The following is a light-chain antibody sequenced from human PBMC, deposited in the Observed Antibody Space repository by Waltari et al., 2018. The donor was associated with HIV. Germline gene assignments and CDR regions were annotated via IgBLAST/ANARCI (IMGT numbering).Light chain of an antibody. V-gene: IGLV2-8*01. CDR1: SSDVGGYNY. CDR2: EVT. J-gene: IGLJ3*02. Sequence: QSALTQPPSASGSPGQSVTISCTGSSSDVGGYNYVSWYQQHPGKAPKLIIYEVTKRPSGVPDRFSGSKSGNTASLTVSGRQAEDEADYYCSSYPGSFPWVFGGGTKLTVL. CDR3: SSYPGSFPWV.